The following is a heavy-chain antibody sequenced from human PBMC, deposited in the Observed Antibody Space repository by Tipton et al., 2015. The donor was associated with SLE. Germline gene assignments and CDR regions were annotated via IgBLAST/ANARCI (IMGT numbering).Heavy chain of an antibody. V-gene: IGHV3-49*04. D-gene: IGHD3-16*02. J-gene: IGHJ3*02. CDR2: IRSKVYGGAA. CDR3: YAEGYDYVWGNFRLGPFDI. Sequence: SLRLSCTASGFTFGSYALTWVRQAPGKGLEWVGFIRSKVYGGAAEHAASVKGRFSISRDDSKSIAYLDMNSLKTEDTAVYYCYAEGYDYVWGNFRLGPFDIWGQGTMVTVSS. CDR1: GFTFGSYA.